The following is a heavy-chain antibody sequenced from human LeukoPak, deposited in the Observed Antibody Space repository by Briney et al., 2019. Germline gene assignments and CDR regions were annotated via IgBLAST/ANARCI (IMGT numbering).Heavy chain of an antibody. CDR2: IRYDGGNT. J-gene: IGHJ4*02. CDR1: GFIFSNYA. D-gene: IGHD2-21*01. V-gene: IGHV3-30*02. Sequence: GGSLRLSCAASGFIFSNYAMQWVRQAPGMGLEWVAFIRYDGGNTYYADSVKGRFTISRDNSKNTLYLQMNSLRAEDTAVYYCAKAVEGYSPTPLDYWGQGTLVTVSS. CDR3: AKAVEGYSPTPLDY.